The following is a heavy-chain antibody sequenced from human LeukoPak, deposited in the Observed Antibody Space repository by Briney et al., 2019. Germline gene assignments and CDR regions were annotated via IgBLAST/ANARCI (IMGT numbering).Heavy chain of an antibody. CDR3: ATHYCTSTTCSIDY. CDR1: GFTFSNAW. CDR2: IKSKTDGGTT. D-gene: IGHD2-2*01. Sequence: PGGSLRLSRAAPGFTFSNAWMSWVRQAPGKGLEWVGRIKSKTDGGTTDYAAPVKGRFAISRDDSRNTLYLQMNSLKTEDTAVYYCATHYCTSTTCSIDYWGQGALVTVSS. V-gene: IGHV3-15*01. J-gene: IGHJ4*02.